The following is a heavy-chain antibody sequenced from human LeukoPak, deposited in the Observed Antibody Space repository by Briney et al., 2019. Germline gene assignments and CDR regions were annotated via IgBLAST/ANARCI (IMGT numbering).Heavy chain of an antibody. J-gene: IGHJ6*02. D-gene: IGHD5-18*01. CDR2: INSDGSTA. V-gene: IGHV3-74*01. CDR3: ARDKSADSYPSLGYYYYYGMDV. Sequence: PGGSLRLSCAASGFTFSSYWMHWVRQAPGKGLVWVSRINSDGSTASYADSVRGRFTISRDNAKNTLYLQMNSLRAEDTAVYYCARDKSADSYPSLGYYYYYGMDVWGQGTTVTVSS. CDR1: GFTFSSYW.